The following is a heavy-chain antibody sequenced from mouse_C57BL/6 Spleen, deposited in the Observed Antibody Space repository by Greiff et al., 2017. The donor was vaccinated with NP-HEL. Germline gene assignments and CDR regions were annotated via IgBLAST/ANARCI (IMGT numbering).Heavy chain of an antibody. Sequence: DVHLVESGGGLVKPGGSLKLSCAASGFTFSSYAMSWVRQTPEKRLEWVATISDGGSYTYYPDNVKGRFTISRDNAKNNLYLQMSHLKSEDTAMYYCARDNWDYWYFDVWGTGTTVTVSS. CDR2: ISDGGSYT. CDR1: GFTFSSYA. D-gene: IGHD4-1*01. V-gene: IGHV5-4*01. CDR3: ARDNWDYWYFDV. J-gene: IGHJ1*03.